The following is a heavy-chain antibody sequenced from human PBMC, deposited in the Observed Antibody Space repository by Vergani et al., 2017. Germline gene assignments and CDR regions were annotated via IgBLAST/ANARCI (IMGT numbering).Heavy chain of an antibody. D-gene: IGHD6-19*01. Sequence: EVRLLESGGGLVQPGGSLRLSCVGSGFTFTSYAMNWVRQAPGKGLEWVSGISGSGATSYYAESMKGRFAMSRDNSKNTVYVQMNNLKPEDTAVYYCASHDSSGWYGENDAFDIWGQGTMVTVSS. CDR1: GFTFTSYA. CDR3: ASHDSSGWYGENDAFDI. CDR2: ISGSGATS. J-gene: IGHJ3*02. V-gene: IGHV3-23*01.